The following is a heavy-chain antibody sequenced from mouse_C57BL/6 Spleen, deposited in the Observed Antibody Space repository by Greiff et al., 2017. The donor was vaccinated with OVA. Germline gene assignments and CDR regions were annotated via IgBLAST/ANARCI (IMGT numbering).Heavy chain of an antibody. CDR2: IYPSDSET. J-gene: IGHJ3*01. V-gene: IGHV1-61*01. CDR3: ARSHYSGSRGFAY. D-gene: IGHD1-1*01. CDR1: GYTFTSYW. Sequence: VQLQQPGAELVRPGSSVKLSCKASGYTFTSYWMDWVKQRPGQGLEWIGNIYPSDSETHYNQKFKDKATLTVDKSSSTAYMQLSSLTSEDSAVYYCARSHYSGSRGFAYWGQGTLVTVSA.